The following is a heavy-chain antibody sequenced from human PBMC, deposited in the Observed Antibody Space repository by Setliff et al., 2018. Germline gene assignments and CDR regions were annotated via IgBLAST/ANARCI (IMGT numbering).Heavy chain of an antibody. Sequence: SETLSLTCTVSGGSITTSSYSWGWIRQPPGKGLEWIGNIYHSGTTYYNPSLKSRVTISLDTSKNQFSLTLRSVTAADTAMYYCARGINSVSWTPKYWGRGTLVTVSS. CDR1: GGSITTSSYS. V-gene: IGHV4-39*07. D-gene: IGHD6-13*01. CDR2: IYHSGTT. CDR3: ARGINSVSWTPKY. J-gene: IGHJ4*02.